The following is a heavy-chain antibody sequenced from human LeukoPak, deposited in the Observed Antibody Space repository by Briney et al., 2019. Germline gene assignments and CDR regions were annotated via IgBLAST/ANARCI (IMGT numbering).Heavy chain of an antibody. V-gene: IGHV1-69*13. Sequence: ASVKVSFKSSVCAFSSYAFNWVRQAPAQGLEWVGGIFLVFGTANNAHKFQDRLTITADEITRTTYMELSSLRSEDTAVYYSARDNIAARRGFDYWGQSTLVTVSS. CDR1: VCAFSSYA. CDR3: ARDNIAARRGFDY. J-gene: IGHJ4*02. CDR2: IFLVFGTA. D-gene: IGHD6-6*01.